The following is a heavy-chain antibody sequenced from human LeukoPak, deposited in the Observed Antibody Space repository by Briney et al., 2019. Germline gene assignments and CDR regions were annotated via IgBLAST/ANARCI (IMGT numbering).Heavy chain of an antibody. J-gene: IGHJ2*01. V-gene: IGHV4-59*01. CDR3: ARDYGDIPPDWYYDL. CDR1: GGSISSSY. CDR2: IYYTGCT. D-gene: IGHD4-17*01. Sequence: PSETLSLTCTVSGGSISSSYWSWIRQPPGKGLEWIGYIYYTGCTTYNPSLKSRVTISVDTSKNQFSLKLRSVTAADTAVYYCARDYGDIPPDWYYDLWGRGTLVTVSS.